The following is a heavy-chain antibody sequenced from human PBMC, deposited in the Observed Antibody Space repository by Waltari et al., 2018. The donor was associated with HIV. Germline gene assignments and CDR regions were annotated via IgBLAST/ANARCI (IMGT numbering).Heavy chain of an antibody. CDR2: IADDGSIK. J-gene: IGHJ4*02. V-gene: IGHV3-30*04. CDR3: AREVGIVATIYFDY. D-gene: IGHD5-12*01. CDR1: GFTFSRFA. Sequence: QVQLVVTGGCVVQPGRSLRLTWAPHGFTFSRFALHWVRHAPAKGLEWVAVIADDGSIKFYADSVRGRFTISRDNSNNTLYLQMNSLRAEDTAVYYCAREVGIVATIYFDYWGQGTLVTVSS.